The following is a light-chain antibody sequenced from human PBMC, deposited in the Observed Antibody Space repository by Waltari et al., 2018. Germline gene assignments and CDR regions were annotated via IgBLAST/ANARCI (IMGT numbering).Light chain of an antibody. CDR2: KAN. CDR3: ALYMGSGIWV. J-gene: IGLJ3*02. Sequence: QTVVTQEPSLSVSPGGTVTLPCALSSGSISTTSYPTWYQQSPGQAPRTLVYKANSRSSGVPDRFSGSILGNKAALTITGAQADDESDYYCALYMGSGIWVFGGGTKLTVL. V-gene: IGLV8-61*01. CDR1: SGSISTTSY.